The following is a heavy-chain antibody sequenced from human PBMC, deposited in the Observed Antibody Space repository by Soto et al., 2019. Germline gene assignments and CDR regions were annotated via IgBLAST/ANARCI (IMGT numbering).Heavy chain of an antibody. Sequence: GAAVKVSCKTSGYSFTKYGLHWVRQAPGQRLEWMGWINPGNGDTKYSQKFQGRVTITRDTSATTAYMELSSLRSEASAVFYCARTDCSSTSCYNYYYYGMDVWGQGATVTVSS. CDR2: INPGNGDT. CDR3: ARTDCSSTSCYNYYYYGMDV. V-gene: IGHV1-3*01. J-gene: IGHJ6*02. CDR1: GYSFTKYG. D-gene: IGHD2-2*01.